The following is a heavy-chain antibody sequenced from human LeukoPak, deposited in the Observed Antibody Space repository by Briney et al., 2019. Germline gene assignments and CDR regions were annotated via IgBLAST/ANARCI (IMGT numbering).Heavy chain of an antibody. V-gene: IGHV3-49*04. D-gene: IGHD3-22*01. CDR1: GFTLGDYA. Sequence: GGSLRLSCTASGFTLGDYAMSWVRQAPGKGLEWVGFIRSKAYGGTTEYAASVKGRFTISRDDSKSIAYLQMNSLKTEDTAVYYCTRWGYYYDSSGYPYWGQGTLVTVSS. CDR2: IRSKAYGGTT. J-gene: IGHJ4*02. CDR3: TRWGYYYDSSGYPY.